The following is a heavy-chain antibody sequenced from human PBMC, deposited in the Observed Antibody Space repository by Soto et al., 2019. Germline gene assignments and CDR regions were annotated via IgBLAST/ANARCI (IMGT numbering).Heavy chain of an antibody. D-gene: IGHD3-22*01. CDR3: ARGRDSSGYYFFDY. V-gene: IGHV3-48*02. CDR1: GFTFSSYS. J-gene: IGHJ4*02. Sequence: PGGSLRLSCAASGFTFSSYSMNWVRQAPGKGLEWVSYISSSSSTIYYADPVKGRFTISRDNAKNSLYLQMNSLRDEDTAVYYCARGRDSSGYYFFDYWGQGTLVTVSS. CDR2: ISSSSSTI.